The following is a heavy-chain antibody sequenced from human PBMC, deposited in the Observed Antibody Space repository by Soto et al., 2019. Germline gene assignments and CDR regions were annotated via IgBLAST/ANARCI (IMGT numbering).Heavy chain of an antibody. Sequence: SEALAVICALSGGSISVSYYYWGWLRQSPGRGPEWIGSVFYTGFTSYNPSLESRVSVSVDTSKNQFSLKVSAVTAADTAVYYCASSQKGYNWNYFDHWGQGAMVTVSS. D-gene: IGHD1-20*01. J-gene: IGHJ4*02. CDR1: GGSISVSYYY. CDR2: VFYTGFT. V-gene: IGHV4-39*01. CDR3: ASSQKGYNWNYFDH.